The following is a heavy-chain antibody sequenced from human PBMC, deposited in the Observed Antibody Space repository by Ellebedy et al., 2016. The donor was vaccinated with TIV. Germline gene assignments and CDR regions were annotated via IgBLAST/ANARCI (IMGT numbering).Heavy chain of an antibody. V-gene: IGHV4-39*01. J-gene: IGHJ5*02. D-gene: IGHD2-15*01. CDR1: GNSITSANFF. CDR3: ARSRHYCSGGTCYPNWFDP. CDR2: FYHAGTT. Sequence: MPSETLSLTCTASGNSITSANFFWGWIRQPPGKGLEWIGSFYHAGTTHYNPSLTSRATISEDTSKNQFPLRLTSVTAADTAVYYCARSRHYCSGGTCYPNWFDPWGQGTLVTVSS.